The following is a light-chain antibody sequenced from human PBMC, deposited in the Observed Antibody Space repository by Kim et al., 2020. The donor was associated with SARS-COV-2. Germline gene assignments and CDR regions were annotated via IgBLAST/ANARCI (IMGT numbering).Light chain of an antibody. CDR3: QQYGIAPPYT. CDR1: SSFCSIC. V-gene: IGKV3-20*01. J-gene: IGKJ2*01. Sequence: SPGESSPLSSRTTSSFCSICLAWYQQKPGQAPRLLIYSVSNRATGIPDRFSGSVSGTDFTLTISRLEPEDFAVYYCQQYGIAPPYTFGQGTKLEI. CDR2: SVS.